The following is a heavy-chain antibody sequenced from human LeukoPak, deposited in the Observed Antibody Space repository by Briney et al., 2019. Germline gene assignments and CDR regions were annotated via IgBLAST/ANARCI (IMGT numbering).Heavy chain of an antibody. D-gene: IGHD2-15*01. V-gene: IGHV4-4*02. Sequence: SGTLSLTCAVSGGSISSSNWWSWVRQPPGKGLEWIGQIYHSGSTNCNPSLKSRVTISVDKSKNQFSLKLRSVTAADTAVYYCARPLSLGYCSGGSCYGRGAWFDRWGQGTLVTVSS. CDR1: GGSISSSNW. CDR2: IYHSGST. CDR3: ARPLSLGYCSGGSCYGRGAWFDR. J-gene: IGHJ5*02.